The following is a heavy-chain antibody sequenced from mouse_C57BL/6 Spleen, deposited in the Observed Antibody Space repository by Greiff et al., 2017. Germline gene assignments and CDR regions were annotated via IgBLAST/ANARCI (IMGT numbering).Heavy chain of an antibody. CDR3: AGLIPTVVAGSDYFDY. D-gene: IGHD1-1*01. CDR1: GYTFTSYW. J-gene: IGHJ2*01. CDR2: IHPNSGST. V-gene: IGHV1-64*01. Sequence: QVQLQQPGAELVKPGASVKLSCKASGYTFTSYWMHWVKQRPGQGLEWIGMIHPNSGSTNYNEKFKSKATLTVDKSSSTAYMQLSSLTSEDSAVYYCAGLIPTVVAGSDYFDYWGQGTTLTVSS.